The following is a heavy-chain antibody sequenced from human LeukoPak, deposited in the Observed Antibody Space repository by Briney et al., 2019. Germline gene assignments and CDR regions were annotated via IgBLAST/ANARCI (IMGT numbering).Heavy chain of an antibody. CDR1: GYTFTGYY. Sequence: ASVKVSCKASGYTFTGYYMHWVRQAPGQGLEWMGRINPNSGGTNYAQKFQGRVAMTRDTSISTAYMELSRLRSDDTAVYYRARGSSIAVAGRGWFDPWGQGTLVTVSS. V-gene: IGHV1-2*06. CDR3: ARGSSIAVAGRGWFDP. CDR2: INPNSGGT. J-gene: IGHJ5*02. D-gene: IGHD6-19*01.